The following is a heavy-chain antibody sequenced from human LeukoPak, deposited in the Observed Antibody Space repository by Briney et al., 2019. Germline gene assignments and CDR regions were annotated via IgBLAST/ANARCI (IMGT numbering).Heavy chain of an antibody. J-gene: IGHJ4*02. CDR2: IIPILGIA. CDR3: ASYYYDSSGYPWSYFDY. V-gene: IGHV1-69*04. CDR1: GGTFSSYA. D-gene: IGHD3-22*01. Sequence: SVKVSCKASGGTFSSYAISWVRQAPGQGLEWLGRIIPILGIANYAQKFQGRVTITADKSTSTAYMELSSLRSEDTAVYYCASYYYDSSGYPWSYFDYWGQGTLVTVSS.